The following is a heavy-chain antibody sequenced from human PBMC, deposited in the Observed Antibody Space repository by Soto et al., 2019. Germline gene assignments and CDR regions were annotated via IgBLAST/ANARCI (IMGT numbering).Heavy chain of an antibody. J-gene: IGHJ6*02. CDR1: GFTFSDYW. CDR3: ACSYGMDV. CDR2: ISSDGTGT. V-gene: IGHV3-74*01. Sequence: EMQLVESRGDLVQPGGSLRLSCAASGFTFSDYWMHWVRHAPGKGLVWVSRISSDGTGTTYADSVKGRFTISRDNAKNTLYLQMNSLRDEDTAVYYCACSYGMDVWGQGTTVTVSS. D-gene: IGHD3-10*02.